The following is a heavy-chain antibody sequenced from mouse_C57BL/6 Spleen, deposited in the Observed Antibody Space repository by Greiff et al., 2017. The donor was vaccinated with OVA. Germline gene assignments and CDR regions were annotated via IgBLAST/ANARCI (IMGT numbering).Heavy chain of an antibody. V-gene: IGHV1-64*01. CDR1: GYTFTSYW. CDR2: INPNSGST. Sequence: QVQLQQPGAELVQPGASVKLSCKAPGYTFTSYWMHWVKQRPGQGLEWVGMINPNSGSTNYNEKFKSKATLTVDKSSSTAYMQLSSLTSEDSAVYYCASYVGYAMDYWGQGTSVTVSS. D-gene: IGHD1-1*01. J-gene: IGHJ4*01. CDR3: ASYVGYAMDY.